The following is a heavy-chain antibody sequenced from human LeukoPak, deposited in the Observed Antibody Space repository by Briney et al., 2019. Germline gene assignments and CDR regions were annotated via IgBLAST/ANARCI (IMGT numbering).Heavy chain of an antibody. D-gene: IGHD2-15*01. CDR1: GYTFTSYD. J-gene: IGHJ5*02. Sequence: ASVKVSCKASGYTFTSYDIHWVRQATGQGLEWMGWMNPNSGNTGYAQKFQGRVTMTRNTSISTAYMELSSLRSEDTAVYYCARYYCSGGSCYSRVWFDPWGQGTLVTVSS. V-gene: IGHV1-8*01. CDR2: MNPNSGNT. CDR3: ARYYCSGGSCYSRVWFDP.